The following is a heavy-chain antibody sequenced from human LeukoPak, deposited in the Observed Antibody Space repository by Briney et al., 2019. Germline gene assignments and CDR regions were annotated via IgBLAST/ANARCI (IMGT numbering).Heavy chain of an antibody. CDR3: ARDRLPAGSYYYYYYGMDV. D-gene: IGHD3-10*01. CDR2: ISYDGSNK. CDR1: GFTFSSYA. J-gene: IGHJ6*02. V-gene: IGHV3-30-3*01. Sequence: GRSLRLSCAASGFTFSSYAMHWVRQAPGKGLERVAVISYDGSNKYYADSVKGRFTISRDNSKNTLYLQMNSLRAEDTAVYYCARDRLPAGSYYYYYYGMDVWGQGTTVTVSS.